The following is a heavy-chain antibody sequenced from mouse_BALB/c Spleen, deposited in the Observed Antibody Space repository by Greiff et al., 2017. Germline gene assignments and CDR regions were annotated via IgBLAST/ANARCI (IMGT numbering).Heavy chain of an antibody. Sequence: QVQLQQSGAELVRSGASVKLSCTASGFNIKDYYMHWVKQSHAKSLEWIGVISTYYGDASYNQKFKGKATMTVDKSSSTAYMELARLTSEDSAIYYCGGDYDGWFAYWGQGTLVTVSA. CDR2: ISTYYGDA. CDR3: GGDYDGWFAY. CDR1: GFNIKDYY. V-gene: IGHV1S137*01. J-gene: IGHJ3*01. D-gene: IGHD2-4*01.